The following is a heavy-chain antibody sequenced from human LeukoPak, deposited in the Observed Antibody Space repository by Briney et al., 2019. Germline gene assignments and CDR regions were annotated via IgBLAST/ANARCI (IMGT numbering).Heavy chain of an antibody. CDR1: GGSISSSSYY. D-gene: IGHD3-22*01. CDR3: ARLYYDSSGYYQICYFDY. V-gene: IGHV4-39*01. Sequence: PSETLSLTCTVSGGSISSSSYYWGWSRQPPGKGLEWIGSIYYSGSTYYNPSLKSRVTISVDTSKNQFSLNLSSVTAADTAEYYCARLYYDSSGYYQICYFDYWGQGTLVTVSS. CDR2: IYYSGST. J-gene: IGHJ4*02.